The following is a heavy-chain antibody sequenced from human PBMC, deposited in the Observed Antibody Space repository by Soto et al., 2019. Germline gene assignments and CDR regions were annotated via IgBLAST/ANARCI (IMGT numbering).Heavy chain of an antibody. Sequence: ASVKVSCKASGYTFTSYGISWVRQAPGQGLEWMGWISAYNGNTNYAQKLQGRVTMTTDTSTSTAYMELRSLRSDDTAVYYCARQMYYDFWSGYYPRYYYYYMDVWGKGTTVTVSS. CDR3: ARQMYYDFWSGYYPRYYYYYMDV. V-gene: IGHV1-18*01. D-gene: IGHD3-3*01. CDR1: GYTFTSYG. J-gene: IGHJ6*03. CDR2: ISAYNGNT.